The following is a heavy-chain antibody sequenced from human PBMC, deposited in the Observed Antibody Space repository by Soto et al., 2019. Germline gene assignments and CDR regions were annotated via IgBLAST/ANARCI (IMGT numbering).Heavy chain of an antibody. J-gene: IGHJ4*02. CDR1: GFTFSNYG. V-gene: IGHV3-30*18. CDR3: AKDTYFRNSSRHYVFDY. Sequence: GRSLRLSCDASGFTFSNYGTLCVRQAPDEELEWVAHISYDGSNEHYTDSVKGRFTISRDNSKNMVFLHMNSLRPEDTAVYYCAKDTYFRNSSRHYVFDYCGPRTQVTVSS. CDR2: ISYDGSNE. D-gene: IGHD3-22*01.